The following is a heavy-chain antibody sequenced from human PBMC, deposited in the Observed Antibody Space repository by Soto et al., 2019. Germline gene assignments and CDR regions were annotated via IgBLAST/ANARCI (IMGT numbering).Heavy chain of an antibody. CDR3: ATYHYGSGSYYYFDY. CDR1: GGSISSYY. CDR2: IYYSGST. J-gene: IGHJ4*02. D-gene: IGHD3-10*01. V-gene: IGHV4-59*12. Sequence: SETLSLTCTVSGGSISSYYWSWIRQPPGKGLEWIGYIYYSGSTNYNPSLKSRVTISVDTSKNQFSVNLSSVTAADTAVYYCATYHYGSGSYYYFDYWGQGTLVTVSS.